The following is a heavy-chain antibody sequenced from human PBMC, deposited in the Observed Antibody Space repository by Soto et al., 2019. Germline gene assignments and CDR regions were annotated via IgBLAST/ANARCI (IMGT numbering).Heavy chain of an antibody. CDR3: ARDRSSGWAFDY. D-gene: IGHD6-19*01. V-gene: IGHV3-48*03. J-gene: IGHJ4*01. CDR2: ISNSGSTI. Sequence: GSLRLSCAASGXTFSSYAMNWVRQAPGKGLELVSYISNSGSTIYYADSVKGRFTISRDKDKKSLYLQMNSLRAEDTAVYYCARDRSSGWAFDYWGQGTLGTVSS. CDR1: GXTFSSYA.